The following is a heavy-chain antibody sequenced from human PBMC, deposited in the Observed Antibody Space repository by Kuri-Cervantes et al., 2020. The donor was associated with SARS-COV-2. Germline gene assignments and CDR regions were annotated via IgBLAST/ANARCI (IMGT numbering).Heavy chain of an antibody. CDR3: ARGTVGAPGGGMDV. CDR1: GGSISSGSYY. D-gene: IGHD1-26*01. V-gene: IGHV4-61*02. CDR2: IYTSGST. J-gene: IGHJ6*02. Sequence: LRPSCTVPGGSISSGSYYWSWIRQPAGKGLEWIGRIYTSGSTNYNPSLKSRVTISVDTSKNQFSLKLSSVTAADTAVYYCARGTVGAPGGGMDVWGQGTTVTVSS.